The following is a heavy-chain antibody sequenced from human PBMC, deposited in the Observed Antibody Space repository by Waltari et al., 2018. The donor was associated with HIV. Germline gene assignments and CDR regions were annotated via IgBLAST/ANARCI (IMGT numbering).Heavy chain of an antibody. CDR1: GFTFSSHD. CDR2: ISYDAREK. Sequence: GAVQTGGSLRLSCEGSGFTFSSHDMDWVRQTPGKGLEGVAQISYDAREKFHGDSVRGRFVVSRDNARNSIFLQMNNLRDDDTGVYFCVRQPLRHDFFFLETWGQGVHVFVSS. CDR3: VRQPLRHDFFFLET. J-gene: IGHJ4*02. V-gene: IGHV3-7*01. D-gene: IGHD3-3*01.